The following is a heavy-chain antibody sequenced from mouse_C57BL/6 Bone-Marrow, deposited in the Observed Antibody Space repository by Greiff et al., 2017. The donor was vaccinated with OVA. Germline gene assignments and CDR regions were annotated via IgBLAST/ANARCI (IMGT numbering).Heavy chain of an antibody. J-gene: IGHJ3*01. CDR1: GYSITSGYY. CDR3: ARDLIYYYGSSSY. V-gene: IGHV3-6*01. CDR2: ISYDGSN. Sequence: EVKLMESGPGLVKPSQSLSLTCSVTGYSITSGYYWNWIRQFPGNKLEWMGYISYDGSNNYNPSLKNRISITRDTSKNQFFLKLNSVTTEDTATYYCARDLIYYYGSSSYWGQGTLVTVSA. D-gene: IGHD1-1*01.